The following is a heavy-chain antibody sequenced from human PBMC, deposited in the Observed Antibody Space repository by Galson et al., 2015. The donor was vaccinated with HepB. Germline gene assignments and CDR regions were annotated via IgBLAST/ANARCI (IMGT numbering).Heavy chain of an antibody. J-gene: IGHJ5*02. Sequence: SLRLSCAASGFTFSGYAMTWVRQAPGKGLEWVSSISRSGDTTYYADSVKGRFTISRDNSKNTLFVQMNSLRVDDTAVYYCANSWYFGLGSWFDPWGQGTLVTVSS. V-gene: IGHV3-23*01. CDR2: ISRSGDTT. CDR3: ANSWYFGLGSWFDP. CDR1: GFTFSGYA. D-gene: IGHD3-9*01.